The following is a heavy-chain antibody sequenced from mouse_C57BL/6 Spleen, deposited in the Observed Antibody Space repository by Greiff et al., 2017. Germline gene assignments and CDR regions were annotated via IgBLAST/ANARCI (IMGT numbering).Heavy chain of an antibody. CDR2: ISNLAYSI. CDR1: GFTFSDYG. CDR3: ARQTGTREYYFDY. V-gene: IGHV5-15*01. J-gene: IGHJ2*01. D-gene: IGHD4-1*01. Sequence: EVKVVESGGGLVQPGGSLKLSCAASGFTFSDYGMAWVRQAPRKGPEWVAFISNLAYSIYYADTVTGRFTISRENAKNTLYLEMSILRSEDTAMYYCARQTGTREYYFDYWGQGTTLTVSS.